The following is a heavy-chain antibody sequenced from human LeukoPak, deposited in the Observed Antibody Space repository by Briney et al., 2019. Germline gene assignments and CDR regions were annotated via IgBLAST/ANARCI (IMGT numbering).Heavy chain of an antibody. D-gene: IGHD6-13*01. CDR3: ARASIAAAGLAYYFDY. J-gene: IGHJ4*02. CDR2: ISSGATTT. Sequence: SGGSLRLSCAASGFTLTSDSMNWVRQAPGKGLEWISYISSGATTTYYADSVKGRFTISRDNTKNSLYLQMNSLRAEDTAVYYCARASIAAAGLAYYFDYWGQGTLVTVSS. CDR1: GFTLTSDS. V-gene: IGHV3-48*04.